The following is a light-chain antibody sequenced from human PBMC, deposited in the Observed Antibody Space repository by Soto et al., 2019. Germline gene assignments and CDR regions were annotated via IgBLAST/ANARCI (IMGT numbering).Light chain of an antibody. CDR3: CSYAGSFTFDV. CDR2: EGS. Sequence: QSALTQPASVSGSPGQSITISCTGTSSDVGNYNLVSWYQQFPGKAPKLIIYEGSRRPSGVSNRFSVSKSVNTASLTISGLQAEDEADYFCCSYAGSFTFDVFGGGTKVTVL. CDR1: SSDVGNYNL. J-gene: IGLJ2*01. V-gene: IGLV2-23*03.